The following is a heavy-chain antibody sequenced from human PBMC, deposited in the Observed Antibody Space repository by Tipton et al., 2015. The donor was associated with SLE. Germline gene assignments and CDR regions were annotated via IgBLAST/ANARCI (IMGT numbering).Heavy chain of an antibody. D-gene: IGHD1-26*01. V-gene: IGHV4-61*08. CDR1: GGSISSGGYS. CDR3: ARSGSYPYYYYYMDV. J-gene: IGHJ6*03. Sequence: TLSLTCTVSGGSISSGGYSWSWIRQPPGKGLEWIGYIYYSGSTYYYPSLKSRITISVDTSKNQFSLEVRSVTAADTAVYYCARSGSYPYYYYYMDVWGKGTTVTVSS. CDR2: IYYSGST.